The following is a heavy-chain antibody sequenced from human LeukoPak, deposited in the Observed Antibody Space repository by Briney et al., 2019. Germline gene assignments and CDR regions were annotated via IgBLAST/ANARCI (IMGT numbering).Heavy chain of an antibody. J-gene: IGHJ4*02. D-gene: IGHD3-10*01. CDR1: GFTSSSYG. CDR3: AKVPGVLDSGY. CDR2: ISYDGSNK. V-gene: IGHV3-30*18. Sequence: GGSLRLSCAASGFTSSSYGMHWVRQAPGKGLEWVAVISYDGSNKYYADSVKGRFTISRDNSKNTLYPQMNSLRAEDTAVYYCAKVPGVLDSGYWGQGTLVTVSS.